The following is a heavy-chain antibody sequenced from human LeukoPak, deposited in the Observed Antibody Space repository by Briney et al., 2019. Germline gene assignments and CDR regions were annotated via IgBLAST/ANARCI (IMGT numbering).Heavy chain of an antibody. J-gene: IGHJ4*02. Sequence: SETLSLTCTVSGGSISSYYWSWIRQPPGKGLEWIGYIYYSGSTNYNPSLKSRVTISVDTSKNQFSLKLSSVTAADTAVYYCARRTMVRGVKALDYWGQGTLVTVSS. V-gene: IGHV4-59*12. CDR1: GGSISSYY. CDR2: IYYSGST. CDR3: ARRTMVRGVKALDY. D-gene: IGHD3-10*01.